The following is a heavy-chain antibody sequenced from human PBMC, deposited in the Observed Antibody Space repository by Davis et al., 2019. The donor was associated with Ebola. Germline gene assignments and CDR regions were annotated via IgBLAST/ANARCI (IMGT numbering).Heavy chain of an antibody. V-gene: IGHV3-53*01. J-gene: IGHJ6*02. CDR1: GFTVSNSY. Sequence: GESLKISCAASGFTVSNSYMSWVRQAPGKGLEWVSVIYNDGRIYYADSVKGRFTISRDNSKNSLYLQMNSLRAEDTAVYYCARRLYGVRWYYYYGMDVWGQGTTVTVSS. D-gene: IGHD4/OR15-4a*01. CDR3: ARRLYGVRWYYYYGMDV. CDR2: IYNDGRI.